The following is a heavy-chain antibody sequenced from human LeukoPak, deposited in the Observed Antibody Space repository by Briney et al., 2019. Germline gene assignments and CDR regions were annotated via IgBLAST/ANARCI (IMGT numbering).Heavy chain of an antibody. CDR2: ISSSGSTL. V-gene: IGHV3-48*03. J-gene: IGHJ4*02. Sequence: GGSLRLSCAASGFTFSSYEMNWVRQAPGKGLEWVSYISSSGSTLYYADSVKDRFTISRDNAKNSLYLQMNSLRAEDTAVYYCARGPGRSSFDYWGQGALVTVSS. D-gene: IGHD6-13*01. CDR3: ARGPGRSSFDY. CDR1: GFTFSSYE.